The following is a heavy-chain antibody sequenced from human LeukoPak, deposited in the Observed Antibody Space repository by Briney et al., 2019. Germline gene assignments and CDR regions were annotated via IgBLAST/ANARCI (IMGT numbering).Heavy chain of an antibody. CDR2: ISYDGSNK. D-gene: IGHD6-13*01. J-gene: IGHJ6*02. CDR3: ARALYSSSWYLSDYYYGMDV. CDR1: GFTFSSYG. V-gene: IGHV3-30*03. Sequence: PGGSLRLSCAASGFTFSSYGMHWVRQAPGKGLEWVAVISYDGSNKYYADSVKGRFTISRDNSKNTLYLQMNSLRAEDTAVYYCARALYSSSWYLSDYYYGMDVWGQGTTVTVSS.